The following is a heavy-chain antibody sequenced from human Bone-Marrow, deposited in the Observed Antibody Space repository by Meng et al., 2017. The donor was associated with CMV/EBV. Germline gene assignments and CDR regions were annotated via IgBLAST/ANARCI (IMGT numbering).Heavy chain of an antibody. D-gene: IGHD3-3*01. CDR2: IYYSGST. CDR1: AGSITSSCYY. CDR3: ARQWDYDFWSGYYTQRGYFDY. J-gene: IGHJ4*02. Sequence: SETLSLTCTVSAGSITSSCYYWGWIRQPPGKGLEWIGSIYYSGSTYYNPSLKSRVTISVDTSKNQFSLKLSSVTAADTAVYYCARQWDYDFWSGYYTQRGYFDYWGQGTLVTVSS. V-gene: IGHV4-39*01.